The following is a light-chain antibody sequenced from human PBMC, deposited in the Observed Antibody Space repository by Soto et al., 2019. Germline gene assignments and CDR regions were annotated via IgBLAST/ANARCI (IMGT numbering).Light chain of an antibody. Sequence: DIQMTQSPSSLSASVGDRVTITCRASQEISNHLAWFQQKPGTPPKSLIYDASSLQSGVPSKFSGSGSGTDFTLTISSLQPEDFATYYCQQYDNYPVTFGGGTKVEIK. CDR1: QEISNH. CDR3: QQYDNYPVT. CDR2: DAS. J-gene: IGKJ4*01. V-gene: IGKV1-16*02.